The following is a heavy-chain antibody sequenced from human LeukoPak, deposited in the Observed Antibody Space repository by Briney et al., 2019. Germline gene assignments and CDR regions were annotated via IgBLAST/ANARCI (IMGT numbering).Heavy chain of an antibody. CDR1: GGSFSGYY. CDR3: ARALAYCSGGSCTRGYNWFDP. V-gene: IGHV4-39*01. D-gene: IGHD2-15*01. J-gene: IGHJ5*02. CDR2: IYYGGST. Sequence: NASETLSLTCAVYGGSFSGYYWGWIRQPPGKGLEWIGSIYYGGSTYYNPSLKSRVTISVDTSMNQFSLKLSFVTTADTAVYYCARALAYCSGGSCTRGYNWFDPWGQGTLVTVPS.